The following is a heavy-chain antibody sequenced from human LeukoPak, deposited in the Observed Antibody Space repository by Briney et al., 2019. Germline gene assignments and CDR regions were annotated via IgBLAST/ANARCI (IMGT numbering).Heavy chain of an antibody. V-gene: IGHV4-39*07. CDR2: IYYSGST. Sequence: PSETLSLTCTVSGGSISSSSYYWGWIRQPPGKGLEWIGSIYYSGSTYYNPSLKSRVTISVDTSKNQFSLKLSSVTAADTAVYYCARGRSGYYTTPPDYWGQGTLVTVSS. CDR3: ARGRSGYYTTPPDY. CDR1: GGSISSSSYY. D-gene: IGHD3-3*01. J-gene: IGHJ4*02.